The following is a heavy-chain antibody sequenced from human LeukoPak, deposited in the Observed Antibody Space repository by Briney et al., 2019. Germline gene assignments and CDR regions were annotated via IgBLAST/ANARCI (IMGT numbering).Heavy chain of an antibody. Sequence: SGTLSLTCAVYGGSFSGYYWSWIRQPPGKGLEWIGEINHSGSTNYNPSLKSRVTISVDTSKNQFSLKLSSVTAADTAVYYCARGLRITGTDYWGQGTLVTVPS. CDR2: INHSGST. V-gene: IGHV4-34*01. J-gene: IGHJ4*02. CDR1: GGSFSGYY. D-gene: IGHD1-20*01. CDR3: ARGLRITGTDY.